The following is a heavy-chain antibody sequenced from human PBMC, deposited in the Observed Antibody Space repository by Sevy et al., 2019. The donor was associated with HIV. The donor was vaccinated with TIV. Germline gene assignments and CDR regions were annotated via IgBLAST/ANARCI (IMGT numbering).Heavy chain of an antibody. Sequence: GGSLRLSCAASGFTFSGSAIHWVRQASGKGLEWVGRIRSKSNSHATAYAASGKGRLTISRDDSKNTAYLQMNSLKTEDTAVYYCTRHRLSMVRGIIVAHYFDYWGPGTLVTVSS. D-gene: IGHD3-10*01. V-gene: IGHV3-73*01. CDR2: IRSKSNSHAT. J-gene: IGHJ4*02. CDR3: TRHRLSMVRGIIVAHYFDY. CDR1: GFTFSGSA.